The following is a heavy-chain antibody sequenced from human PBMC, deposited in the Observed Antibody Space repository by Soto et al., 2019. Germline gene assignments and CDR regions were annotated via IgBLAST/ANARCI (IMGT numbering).Heavy chain of an antibody. J-gene: IGHJ3*02. D-gene: IGHD3-10*02. CDR1: GFTFSDYY. CDR3: ARHVHDAFDI. Sequence: QVQLVESGGGLVKPGGSLRLSCAASGFTFSDYYMSWIRQAPGKGLEWVSYISSSNSYTNYADSVKGRFTISRDNPKNSLSLQMNSLRAEDTAVYYCARHVHDAFDIWGQGTMVNVSS. V-gene: IGHV3-11*05. CDR2: ISSSNSYT.